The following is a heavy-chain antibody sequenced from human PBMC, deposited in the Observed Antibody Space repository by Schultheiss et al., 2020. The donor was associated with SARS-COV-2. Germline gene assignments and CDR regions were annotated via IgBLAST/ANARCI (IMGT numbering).Heavy chain of an antibody. D-gene: IGHD3-16*02. V-gene: IGHV4-39*01. CDR2: IYYSGST. J-gene: IGHJ4*02. CDR1: GGSISSSSYY. CDR3: ARGPRLGELSLPIFDY. Sequence: SETLSLTCTVSGGSISSSSYYWGWIRQPPGKGLEWIGSIYYSGSTYYNPSLKSRVTISVDTSKNQFSLKLSSVTAADTAVYYCARGPRLGELSLPIFDYWGQGTLVTVSS.